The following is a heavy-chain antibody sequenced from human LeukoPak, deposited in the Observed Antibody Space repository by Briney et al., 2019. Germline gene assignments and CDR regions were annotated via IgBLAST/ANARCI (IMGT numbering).Heavy chain of an antibody. J-gene: IGHJ5*02. CDR3: ARGLTYDILTGYSFDP. V-gene: IGHV3-23*01. CDR2: ISGSGGST. Sequence: GGSLRLSCAASGFTFSSYAMSWVRQAPGKGLEWVSAISGSGGSTYYADSVKGRFTISRDNSKNTLYLQMNSLRAEDTAVYYCARGLTYDILTGYSFDPWGQGTLVTVSS. D-gene: IGHD3-9*01. CDR1: GFTFSSYA.